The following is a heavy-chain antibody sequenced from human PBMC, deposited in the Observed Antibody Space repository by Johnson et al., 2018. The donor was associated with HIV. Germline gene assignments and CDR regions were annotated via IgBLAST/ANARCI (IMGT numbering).Heavy chain of an antibody. CDR2: IWYDGSNK. J-gene: IGHJ3*02. V-gene: IGHV3-30*04. D-gene: IGHD2-15*01. CDR3: AKGQVARGAFDI. Sequence: QVQLVESGGGVVQPGRSLRLSCAASGFTFSSSAMHWVRQAPGKGLEWVAVIWYDGSNKYYADSVKGRFTISRDNSKNTLYLQMNSLRVEDTAVYYCAKGQVARGAFDIWGQGTMVTVSS. CDR1: GFTFSSSA.